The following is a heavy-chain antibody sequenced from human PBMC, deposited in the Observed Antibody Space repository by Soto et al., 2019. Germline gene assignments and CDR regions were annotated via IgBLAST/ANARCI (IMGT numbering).Heavy chain of an antibody. Sequence: PGGSLRLSCAASGFTFRSYALSCVRQAPGKGLEWVSAISGSGGSTYYADSVKGRFTISRDNSKNTLYLQMNSLRAEDTAVYYCAKARSITMIVVAPLYYFDYWGQGT. CDR3: AKARSITMIVVAPLYYFDY. CDR2: ISGSGGST. J-gene: IGHJ4*02. V-gene: IGHV3-23*01. D-gene: IGHD3-22*01. CDR1: GFTFRSYA.